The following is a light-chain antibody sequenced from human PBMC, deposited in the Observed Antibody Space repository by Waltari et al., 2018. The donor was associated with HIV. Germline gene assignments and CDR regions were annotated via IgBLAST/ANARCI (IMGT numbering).Light chain of an antibody. CDR3: SSYTSSNTLV. V-gene: IGLV2-14*01. Sequence: QSALTQPASVSGSPGQSITISCTGTSSDVGGYNYVSWYQHHPGKAPKVMIYEVSKRPSGVSDRFSGSKSGNTASLTSSGLQAEDEADYYCSSYTSSNTLVFGGGTKLTVL. CDR1: SSDVGGYNY. CDR2: EVS. J-gene: IGLJ2*01.